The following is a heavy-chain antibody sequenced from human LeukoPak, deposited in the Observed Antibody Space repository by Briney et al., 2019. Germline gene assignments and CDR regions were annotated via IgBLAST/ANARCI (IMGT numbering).Heavy chain of an antibody. CDR1: GFTFYDYS. Sequence: GGSLRLSCVASGFTFYDYSMHWVRQAPGKGLEWVSGISWQSGNIGYADSVKVRFTASRDSASNSLYVQMNSLRAEDTAVYYCALGLRYCSSTSCYPYAFDIWGQGTMVTVSS. V-gene: IGHV3-9*01. CDR3: ALGLRYCSSTSCYPYAFDI. CDR2: ISWQSGNI. J-gene: IGHJ3*02. D-gene: IGHD2-2*01.